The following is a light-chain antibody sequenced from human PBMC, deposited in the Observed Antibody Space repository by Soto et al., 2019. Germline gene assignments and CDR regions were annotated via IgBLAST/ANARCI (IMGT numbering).Light chain of an antibody. Sequence: IVFTQSPGTLSLSPGERATLSCRASQSVNSNYLVWYQQNPGQAPRLLIYGSSIRATGIPDRFSGSGSGTDFTLKISRVEAEDVGVYYCMQSIQLPLNFGQGTRLEIK. J-gene: IGKJ5*01. CDR3: MQSIQLPLN. CDR1: QSVNSNY. CDR2: GSS. V-gene: IGKV3-20*01.